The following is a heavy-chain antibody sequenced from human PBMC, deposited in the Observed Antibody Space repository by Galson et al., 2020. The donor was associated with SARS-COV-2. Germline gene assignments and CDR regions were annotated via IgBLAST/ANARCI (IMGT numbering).Heavy chain of an antibody. D-gene: IGHD3-22*01. V-gene: IGHV4-34*01. CDR1: GGSFSGYY. Sequence: SETLSLTCAVYGGSFSGYYWSWIRQPPGKGLEWIGEINHSGSTNYNPSLKSRVTISVDTSKNQFSLKLSSVTAADTAVYYCARGYRPITMIVVVPSPRWFDPWGQGTLVTVSS. CDR2: INHSGST. CDR3: ARGYRPITMIVVVPSPRWFDP. J-gene: IGHJ5*02.